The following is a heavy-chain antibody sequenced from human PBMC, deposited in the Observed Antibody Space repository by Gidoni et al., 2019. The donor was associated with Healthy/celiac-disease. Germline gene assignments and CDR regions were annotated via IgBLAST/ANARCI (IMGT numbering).Heavy chain of an antibody. CDR1: GFTFSSYA. CDR3: AKVVNYGDLADTYYYYYYYMDV. V-gene: IGHV3-23*01. J-gene: IGHJ6*03. CDR2: ISGSGGST. D-gene: IGHD4-17*01. Sequence: EVQLLESGGGLVQPGGSLRLSCAASGFTFSSYAMRWVRQAPGKGLELVSAISGSGGSTYYADSVKGRFTISRDNSKNTLYLQMNSLRAEDTAVYYCAKVVNYGDLADTYYYYYYYMDVWGKGTTVTVSS.